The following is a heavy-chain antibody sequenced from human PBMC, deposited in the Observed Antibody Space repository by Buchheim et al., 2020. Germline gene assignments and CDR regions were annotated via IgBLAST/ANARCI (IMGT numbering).Heavy chain of an antibody. Sequence: DVQLVESGGGLVQPGGSLRLSCAASGFSFSSYSMNWVRQAPGKGLEWVSYISSSSTTIYYADSVRGRFTISRDNAKTSLYLQMNSLRDEDTAVYYCARRPGDGTYQRYFDYWGQGTL. V-gene: IGHV3-48*02. CDR2: ISSSSTTI. D-gene: IGHD1-26*01. CDR1: GFSFSSYS. J-gene: IGHJ4*02. CDR3: ARRPGDGTYQRYFDY.